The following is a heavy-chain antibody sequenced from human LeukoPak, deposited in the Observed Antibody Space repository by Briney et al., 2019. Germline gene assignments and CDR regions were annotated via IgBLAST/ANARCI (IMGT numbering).Heavy chain of an antibody. V-gene: IGHV3-23*01. J-gene: IGHJ5*02. CDR1: GFTFSSYA. CDR2: ISGSGGST. Sequence: GGSLRLSCAASGFTFSSYAMSWVRQAPGKGLEWVSAISGSGGSTYYADSVKGRFTISRDNSKNTLYLQMNSLRAEDTAVYYCARDRITMVRGVIISYWFDPWGQGTLVTVSS. D-gene: IGHD3-10*01. CDR3: ARDRITMVRGVIISYWFDP.